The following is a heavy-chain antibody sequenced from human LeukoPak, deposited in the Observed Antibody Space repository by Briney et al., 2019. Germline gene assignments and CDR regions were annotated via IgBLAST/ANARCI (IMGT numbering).Heavy chain of an antibody. Sequence: SETLSLTCAVYGGSFSGYYWSWIRQPPGKGLEWIGEINHSGSTNYNPSLKSRVTISVDKSKNQFSLKLSSVTAADTAVYYCARRVGRWLQLWYFDYWGQGTLVTVSS. D-gene: IGHD5-24*01. V-gene: IGHV4-34*01. J-gene: IGHJ4*02. CDR1: GGSFSGYY. CDR2: INHSGST. CDR3: ARRVGRWLQLWYFDY.